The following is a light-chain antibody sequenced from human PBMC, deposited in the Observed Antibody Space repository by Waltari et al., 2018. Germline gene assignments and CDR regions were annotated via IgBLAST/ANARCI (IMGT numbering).Light chain of an antibody. CDR2: WAS. CDR1: QSVLYSSNNKNY. Sequence: DIVMTQSPDSLAVSLGERATINCTSSQSVLYSSNNKNYVAWYQQKPGQPPTSLISWASTRRESGVPDRFSGSGSGTDFNLTISSLQAEDVAVYYCQQYYSSPLTFGGGTKVEIK. V-gene: IGKV4-1*01. CDR3: QQYYSSPLT. J-gene: IGKJ4*01.